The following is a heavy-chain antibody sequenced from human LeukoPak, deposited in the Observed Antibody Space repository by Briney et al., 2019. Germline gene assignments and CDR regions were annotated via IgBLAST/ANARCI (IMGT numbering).Heavy chain of an antibody. V-gene: IGHV4-39*07. D-gene: IGHD3-9*01. CDR3: ARDRITLIRYPRARRAFDI. CDR2: IYYSGST. CDR1: GGSISSSSYY. Sequence: SSETLSPTCTVSGGSISSSSYYWGWIRQPPGKGLEWIGSIYYSGSTNYNPSLKSRVTISVDTSKNQFSLKLSSVTAADTAVYYCARDRITLIRYPRARRAFDIWGQGTMVTVSS. J-gene: IGHJ3*02.